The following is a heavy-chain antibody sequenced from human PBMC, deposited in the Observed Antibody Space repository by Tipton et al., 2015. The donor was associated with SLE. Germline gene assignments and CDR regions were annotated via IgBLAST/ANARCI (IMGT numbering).Heavy chain of an antibody. CDR2: INHSGST. J-gene: IGHJ4*02. CDR1: GGSFSGYY. CDR3: ASRGAYRVFAY. V-gene: IGHV4-34*01. Sequence: TLSLTCTVYGGSFSGYYWTWIRQPPGKGLEWIGEINHSGSTNYNPSLKSRVTISVDTPENQFSLKLSSVTAADTAVYYCASRGAYRVFAYWGQGTLVTVSS. D-gene: IGHD5-24*01.